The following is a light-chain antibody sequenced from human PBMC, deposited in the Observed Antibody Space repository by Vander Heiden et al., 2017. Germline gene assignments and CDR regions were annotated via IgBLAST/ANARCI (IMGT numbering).Light chain of an antibody. Sequence: QSALTQPASVSGSPGQSITISCTGTSSDVGGYNYVSWYQQHPGKAPKLMIDEVSNRPSGVSNRFSGSKSGNTASLTISGLQAEDEADYYCSSYTSSSFYVFGTGTKVTVL. CDR3: SSYTSSSFYV. V-gene: IGLV2-14*01. CDR2: EVS. CDR1: SSDVGGYNY. J-gene: IGLJ1*01.